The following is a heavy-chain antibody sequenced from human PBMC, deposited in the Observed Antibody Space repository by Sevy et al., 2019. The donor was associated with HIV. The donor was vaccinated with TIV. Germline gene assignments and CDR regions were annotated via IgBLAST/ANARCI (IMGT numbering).Heavy chain of an antibody. CDR3: ARDYYGSGSYYFWFDP. V-gene: IGHV1-69*13. CDR1: GGTFSSYA. CDR2: IIPIFGTA. D-gene: IGHD3-10*01. J-gene: IGHJ5*02. Sequence: ASLKVSCKASGGTFSSYAISWVRQAPGQGLEWMGGIIPIFGTANYAQKFQGRVTITADESTSTAYMELSSLRSEDTAVYYCARDYYGSGSYYFWFDPWGQGTLVTVSS.